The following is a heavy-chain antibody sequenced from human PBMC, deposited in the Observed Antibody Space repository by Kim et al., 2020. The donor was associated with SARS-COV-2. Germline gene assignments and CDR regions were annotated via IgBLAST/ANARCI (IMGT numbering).Heavy chain of an antibody. D-gene: IGHD3-9*01. V-gene: IGHV3-53*01. Sequence: VKGRFTISGDNTKNTLYLQMNSLRAEDTAVYYCARDPLDRDYRYYYGMDVWGQGTTVTVSS. J-gene: IGHJ6*02. CDR3: ARDPLDRDYRYYYGMDV.